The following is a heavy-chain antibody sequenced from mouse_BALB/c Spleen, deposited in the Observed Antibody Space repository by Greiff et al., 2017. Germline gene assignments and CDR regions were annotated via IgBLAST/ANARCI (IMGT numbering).Heavy chain of an antibody. CDR1: GFNIKDTY. Sequence: EVQLQQSGAELVKPGASVKLSCTASGFNIKDTYMHWVKQRPEQGLEWIGRIDPANGNTKYDPKFQGKATITADTSSNTAYLQLSSLTSEDTAVYYCARGKLGSWFAYWGQGTLVTVSA. V-gene: IGHV14-3*02. CDR3: ARGKLGSWFAY. D-gene: IGHD4-1*01. CDR2: IDPANGNT. J-gene: IGHJ3*01.